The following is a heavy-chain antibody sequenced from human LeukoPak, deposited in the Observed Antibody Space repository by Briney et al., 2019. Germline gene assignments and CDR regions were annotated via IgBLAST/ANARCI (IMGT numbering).Heavy chain of an antibody. CDR2: ISSSGSTI. V-gene: IGHV3-48*03. CDR1: GFTFSSYE. D-gene: IGHD4-23*01. J-gene: IGHJ4*02. Sequence: GGSLRLSCAASGFTFSSYEMNWVRQAPGKGLEWVSYISSSGSTIYYADSVKGRFTISRDNAKNSLYLQMNSLRAEDTAVYYCARDDYGGTNFDYWGQGTLVTVSS. CDR3: ARDDYGGTNFDY.